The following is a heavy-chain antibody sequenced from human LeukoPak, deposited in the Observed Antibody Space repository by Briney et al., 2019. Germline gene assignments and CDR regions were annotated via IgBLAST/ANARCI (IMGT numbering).Heavy chain of an antibody. Sequence: PGGSLRLSCAASGLTLSRYGMHWVRQAPGNGLEWVAVISYDGSTKNYADSVKDRFTISRDNSENTLYLQMSSLRVEDTAVYYCAGVPNVREGEWFDPWGQGTLVTVSS. CDR3: AGVPNVREGEWFDP. V-gene: IGHV3-30*03. CDR1: GLTLSRYG. D-gene: IGHD3-16*01. CDR2: ISYDGSTK. J-gene: IGHJ5*02.